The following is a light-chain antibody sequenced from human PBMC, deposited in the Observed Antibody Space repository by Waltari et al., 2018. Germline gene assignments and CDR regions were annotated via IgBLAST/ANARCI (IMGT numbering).Light chain of an antibody. CDR2: DAS. CDR3: QQRSSWTPHT. CDR1: QSVGTH. J-gene: IGKJ2*01. V-gene: IGKV3-11*01. Sequence: EIVLTQSPATLSLSPGETATLSCRASQSVGTHLAWYQQKPGQAPRLLIYDASNRATGIPDRFRGSGSGTDFTLTISSLETEDFAICYCQQRSSWTPHTFGQGARLEIK.